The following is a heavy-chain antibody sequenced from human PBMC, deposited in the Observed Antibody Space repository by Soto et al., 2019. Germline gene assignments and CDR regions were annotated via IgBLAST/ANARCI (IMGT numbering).Heavy chain of an antibody. Sequence: GESLKISCAASGFTFSSYGMHWVRQAPGKGLEWVAVIWYDGSNKYYADSVKGRFTISRDNSKNTLYLQMNSLRAEDTAVYYCARESVVVVAATHAFDIWGQGTMVTVSS. CDR2: IWYDGSNK. CDR3: ARESVVVVAATHAFDI. V-gene: IGHV3-33*01. CDR1: GFTFSSYG. D-gene: IGHD2-15*01. J-gene: IGHJ3*02.